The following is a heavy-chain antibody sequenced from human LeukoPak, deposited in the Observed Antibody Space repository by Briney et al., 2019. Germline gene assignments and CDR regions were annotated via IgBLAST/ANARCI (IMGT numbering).Heavy chain of an antibody. Sequence: ASVKVSCKASGYTFTSYDINWVRQATGQGLEWMGWMNPNSGNTGYAQKFQGRVTITRNTSISTAYMELSSLRSEDTAVYYCAREVVPTGTRGGDYWGQGTLVTVSS. V-gene: IGHV1-8*03. D-gene: IGHD1-7*01. J-gene: IGHJ4*02. CDR3: AREVVPTGTRGGDY. CDR2: MNPNSGNT. CDR1: GYTFTSYD.